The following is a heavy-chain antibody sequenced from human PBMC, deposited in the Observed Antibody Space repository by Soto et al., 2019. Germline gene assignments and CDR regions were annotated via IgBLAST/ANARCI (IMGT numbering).Heavy chain of an antibody. D-gene: IGHD4-17*01. CDR2: ISSSSSTI. CDR3: ARDQNDYGDYTNDDAFDI. CDR1: GFTFSSYS. J-gene: IGHJ3*02. V-gene: IGHV3-48*01. Sequence: GGSLRLSCAASGFTFSSYSMNWVRQAPGKGLEWVSYISSSSSTIYYADSVKGRFTISRDNAKNSLYLQMNSLRAEDTAVYYCARDQNDYGDYTNDDAFDIWGQGTMVTVSS.